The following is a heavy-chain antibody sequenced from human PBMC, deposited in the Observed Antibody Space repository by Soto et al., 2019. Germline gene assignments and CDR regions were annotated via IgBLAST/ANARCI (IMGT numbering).Heavy chain of an antibody. CDR1: GFSLSTSGVG. V-gene: IGHV2-5*02. D-gene: IGHD3-10*01. J-gene: IGHJ5*02. Sequence: QITLKESGPTLGKPTQTLTLTCTFSGFSLSTSGVGVGWIRQPPGKALEWLALIYWDDDKRYSPSLKSRLTITKDTSKNQVVLTMTNMDPVDTATYYCAYRPAYDSGSYYWFDPWGQGTLVTVSS. CDR2: IYWDDDK. CDR3: AYRPAYDSGSYYWFDP.